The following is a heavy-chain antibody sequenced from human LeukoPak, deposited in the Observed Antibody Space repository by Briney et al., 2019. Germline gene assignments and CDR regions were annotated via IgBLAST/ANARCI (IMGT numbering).Heavy chain of an antibody. J-gene: IGHJ4*02. CDR2: IRSKAYRGAT. CDR1: GYNFGDYA. Sequence: PGRSLRLSCTTSGYNFGDYAMSWVRQAPGKGLEWVGFIRSKAYRGATGDAASVKGRVTISRDDSKCIDYLYMNSLKTEDSDVYYCTSVHDSSAYYHSGIDYWGQGTLVTVSS. D-gene: IGHD3-22*01. V-gene: IGHV3-49*04. CDR3: TSVHDSSAYYHSGIDY.